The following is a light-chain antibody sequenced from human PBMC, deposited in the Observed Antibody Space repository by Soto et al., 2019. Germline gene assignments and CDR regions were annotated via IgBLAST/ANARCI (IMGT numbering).Light chain of an antibody. CDR3: RQYGSSPPIT. Sequence: YRPSLSLVHSNGYDSLDWYLQKPGQSPQLLIYLGSNRASGVPDRFIGSGSGTDVTLTISRLEPEDFAVFYWRQYGSSPPITFCQGTQVDIK. J-gene: IGKJ5*01. V-gene: IGKV2-28*01. CDR2: LGS. CDR1: LSLVHSNGYDS.